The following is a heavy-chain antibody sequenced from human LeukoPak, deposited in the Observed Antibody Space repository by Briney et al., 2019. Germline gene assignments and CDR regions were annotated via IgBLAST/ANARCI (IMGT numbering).Heavy chain of an antibody. J-gene: IGHJ4*02. D-gene: IGHD3-22*01. CDR3: ARGIDDSSGYAPYHFDY. Sequence: PGGSLRLSCAASGFTFSSYSMNWVRQALGKGLEWVSSTSSSSSYKNYADSVKGRLTISRDNAKNSLFLQMNSLRAEDTAVYYCARGIDDSSGYAPYHFDYWGQGTLVTVSS. CDR1: GFTFSSYS. CDR2: TSSSSSYK. V-gene: IGHV3-21*01.